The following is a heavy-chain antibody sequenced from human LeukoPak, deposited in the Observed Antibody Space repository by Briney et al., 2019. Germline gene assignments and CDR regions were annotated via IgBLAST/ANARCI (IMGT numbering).Heavy chain of an antibody. CDR1: GFTFSDYY. Sequence: GGSLRLSCAASGFTFSDYYMSWIRQAPEKGLEWVSYISSSGSTIYYADSVKGRFTISRDNAKNSLYLQMTSLRADDTAVYYCARLKLLWSNYFDYWGQGTLVTVSS. D-gene: IGHD2-2*01. J-gene: IGHJ4*02. CDR3: ARLKLLWSNYFDY. V-gene: IGHV3-11*04. CDR2: ISSSGSTI.